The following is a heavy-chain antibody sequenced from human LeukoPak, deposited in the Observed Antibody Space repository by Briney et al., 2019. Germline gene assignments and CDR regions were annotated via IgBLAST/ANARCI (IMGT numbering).Heavy chain of an antibody. D-gene: IGHD5-12*01. Sequence: SVKVSCKXSGGTFRSYAISWVGPAPGQGVEWMGGVIPIFGTANYSQKVQGRVTITTDESTSTAYMELSSLRSEDTAVYYCARRRNSGYDYNWFDPWGQGTLVTVSS. V-gene: IGHV1-69*05. CDR1: GGTFRSYA. CDR2: VIPIFGTA. CDR3: ARRRNSGYDYNWFDP. J-gene: IGHJ5*02.